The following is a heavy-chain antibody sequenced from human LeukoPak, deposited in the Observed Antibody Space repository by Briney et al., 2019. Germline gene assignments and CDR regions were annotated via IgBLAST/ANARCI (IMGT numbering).Heavy chain of an antibody. CDR1: GGSISSYY. CDR2: IYYSGST. CDR3: ARDYGDFFDY. J-gene: IGHJ4*02. Sequence: SETLSLTCTVSGGSISSYYWSWIRQPPGKGLEWIGYIYYSGSTNYNPSLKSRVTISVDTSKNQFSLRLSSVTAADTAVYYCARDYGDFFDYWGQGTLVTVSS. V-gene: IGHV4-59*01. D-gene: IGHD4-17*01.